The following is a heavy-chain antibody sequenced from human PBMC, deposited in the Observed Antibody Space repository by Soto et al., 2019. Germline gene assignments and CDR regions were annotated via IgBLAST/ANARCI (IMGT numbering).Heavy chain of an antibody. CDR2: ISGSGGTT. Sequence: ASVKVSCKASGGTFSSYAITWVRQAPGKGLEWVSTISGSGGTTYYADSVKGRFTVSRDNSKNTLFLQIHSLRGEDTAVYYCAVRQRSSGYEEYNWFDPWGQGTLVTVSS. CDR1: GGTFSSYA. D-gene: IGHD5-12*01. V-gene: IGHV3-23*01. J-gene: IGHJ5*02. CDR3: AVRQRSSGYEEYNWFDP.